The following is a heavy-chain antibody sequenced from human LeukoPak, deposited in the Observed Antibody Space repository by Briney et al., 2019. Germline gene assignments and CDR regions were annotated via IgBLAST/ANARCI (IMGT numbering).Heavy chain of an antibody. CDR2: ISSSGSTI. D-gene: IGHD6-13*01. J-gene: IGHJ4*02. CDR3: ARPNVYSSSWYYFDY. Sequence: GGSLRLSRAASGFTFSDYYMSWIRQAPGKGLEWVSYISSSGSTIYYADSVKGRFTISRDNAKNSLYLQMNSLRAEDTAVYYCARPNVYSSSWYYFDYWGQGTLVTVSS. V-gene: IGHV3-11*01. CDR1: GFTFSDYY.